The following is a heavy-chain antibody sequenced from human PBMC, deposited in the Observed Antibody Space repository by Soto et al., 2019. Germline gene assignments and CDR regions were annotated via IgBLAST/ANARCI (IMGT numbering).Heavy chain of an antibody. J-gene: IGHJ6*02. CDR1: GGSISSSNY. CDR3: ARGTHQYYYYGMDV. CDR2: IYHSGTT. V-gene: IGHV4-4*02. Sequence: PSETLSLTCAVSGGSISSSNYWSWVRQPPGMGMEWIGEIYHSGTTNYNTSLKSRVTISVDKSKNQFSLTLSSVTAADTAVFYCARGTHQYYYYGMDVWGQGTTVTVSS.